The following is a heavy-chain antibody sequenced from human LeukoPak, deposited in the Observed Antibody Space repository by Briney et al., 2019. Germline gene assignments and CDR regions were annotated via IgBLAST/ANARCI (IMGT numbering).Heavy chain of an antibody. CDR1: GGSVSSGIYY. Sequence: SETLSLTCTVSGGSVSSGIYYWSWIRQPAGKGLEWIGRMFTPGTINYNPSLKSRVTISLDTSKNQFSLKLSSVTAADTAVYYCARPSGRDYYFDYWGQGTLVTVSS. D-gene: IGHD3-10*01. CDR3: ARPSGRDYYFDY. J-gene: IGHJ4*02. CDR2: MFTPGTI. V-gene: IGHV4-61*02.